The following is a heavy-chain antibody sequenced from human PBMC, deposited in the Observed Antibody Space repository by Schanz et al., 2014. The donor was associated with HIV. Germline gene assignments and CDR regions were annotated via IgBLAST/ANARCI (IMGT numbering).Heavy chain of an antibody. CDR2: ISGSSDVI. Sequence: VQVEEEGGGVVQPGGSLRLSCAASGFTFSSYAMSWVRQAPGKGLEWVSFISGSSDVISSAYSVKCRFSISRDNAKNSMYLQMNSLRDEDTAVYYCTRDHCIGGSCGMDVWGQGTTVTVSS. CDR3: TRDHCIGGSCGMDV. J-gene: IGHJ6*02. D-gene: IGHD2-15*01. CDR1: GFTFSSYA. V-gene: IGHV3-48*02.